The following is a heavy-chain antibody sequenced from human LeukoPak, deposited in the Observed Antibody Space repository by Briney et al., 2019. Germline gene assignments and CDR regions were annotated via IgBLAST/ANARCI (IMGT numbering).Heavy chain of an antibody. Sequence: SQTLSLTCAVSGGSISSGGYSWSWIRQPPGKGLEWIGYIYHSGSTYYNPSLKSRVTISVDRSKNQFSLKLSSVTAADTAVYYCARGLFFVTGDYWGQGTLVTVSS. J-gene: IGHJ4*02. CDR3: ARGLFFVTGDY. CDR2: IYHSGST. V-gene: IGHV4-30-2*01. D-gene: IGHD3-3*01. CDR1: GGSISSGGYS.